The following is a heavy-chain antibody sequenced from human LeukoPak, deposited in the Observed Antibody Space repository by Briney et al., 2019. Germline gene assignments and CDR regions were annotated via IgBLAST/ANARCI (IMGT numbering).Heavy chain of an antibody. Sequence: ASVKVSCKASGYTFTDYYIHWVRQAPGQGLEWMGWINPNSDYTFYAQKFQGRVTMTRDMSTSTVYMDLSSLRSEDTAVYYCARDSPAAGKENFDYWGQGTLVTVSS. D-gene: IGHD6-13*01. CDR3: ARDSPAAGKENFDY. J-gene: IGHJ4*02. CDR2: INPNSDYT. V-gene: IGHV1-2*02. CDR1: GYTFTDYY.